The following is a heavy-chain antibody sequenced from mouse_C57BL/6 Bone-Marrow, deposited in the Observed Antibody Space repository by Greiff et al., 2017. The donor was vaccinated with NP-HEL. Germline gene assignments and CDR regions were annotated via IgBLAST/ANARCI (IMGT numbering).Heavy chain of an antibody. CDR2: IYPGNSDT. CDR3: TRRFRVYYGSSYYFDV. J-gene: IGHJ1*03. CDR1: GYTFTSYW. D-gene: IGHD1-1*01. Sequence: EVQLQQSGTVLARPGASVKMSCKTSGYTFTSYWMHWVKQRPGQGLEWIGAIYPGNSDTRKKQKFKGKAKLTAVTSASTAYMELSSLTNEDSAVYYCTRRFRVYYGSSYYFDVWGTGTTVTVSS. V-gene: IGHV1-5*01.